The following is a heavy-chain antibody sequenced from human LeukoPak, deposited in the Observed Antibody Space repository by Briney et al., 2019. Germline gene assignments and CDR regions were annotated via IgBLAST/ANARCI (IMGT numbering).Heavy chain of an antibody. CDR2: IWYDGSNK. CDR1: GFTFSSYG. D-gene: IGHD3-22*01. Sequence: GGSLRLSCAASGFTFSSYGMHWVRQAPGKGLEWVAVIWYDGSNKYYADSVKGRFTISRDNAKNSLYLQMNSLRAEDTAVYYCASYPYYYDSSGYSGGDYYYGMDVWGQGTTVTVSS. CDR3: ASYPYYYDSSGYSGGDYYYGMDV. V-gene: IGHV3-33*03. J-gene: IGHJ6*02.